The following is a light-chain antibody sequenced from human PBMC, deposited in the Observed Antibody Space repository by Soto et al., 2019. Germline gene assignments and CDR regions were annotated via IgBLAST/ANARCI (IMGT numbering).Light chain of an antibody. J-gene: IGKJ1*01. CDR3: QQYRDSPWT. Sequence: EIVLTQSPGTLSLSPGEGATLSCRASQGVSSSYLAWYQQKPGQAPRLLIYGASSRATDIPDRFGASGSGTDFTLTISRLEPEDFAVYYCQQYRDSPWTFGQGTKVEIK. CDR1: QGVSSSY. V-gene: IGKV3-20*01. CDR2: GAS.